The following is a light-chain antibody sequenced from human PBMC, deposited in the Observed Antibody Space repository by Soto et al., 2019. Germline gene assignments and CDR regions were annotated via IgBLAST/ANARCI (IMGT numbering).Light chain of an antibody. Sequence: DIQMTQSPSSLSASVGDRVTISCRASQGINNYLAWCQQKPGEAPKSLIYVASSLQSGVPLRFSGSGSGTDFTLTISSLQPEDFATYYCQQYNSYPFTFGPGTKVDFK. J-gene: IGKJ3*01. V-gene: IGKV1-16*01. CDR1: QGINNY. CDR3: QQYNSYPFT. CDR2: VAS.